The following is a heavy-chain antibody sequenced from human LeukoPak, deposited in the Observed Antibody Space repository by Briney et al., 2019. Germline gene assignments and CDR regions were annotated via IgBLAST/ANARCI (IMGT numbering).Heavy chain of an antibody. J-gene: IGHJ4*02. Sequence: GGSLRLTCAASGFTFNSFTMNWVRQAPGKGLEWVSSISSSSSYIDYADSVKGRFTISRDNAKNSLFLLMNSLRAEDTAVYYCARDRVGGAAAGAGNDYWGQGTLVTVSS. CDR1: GFTFNSFT. V-gene: IGHV3-21*06. CDR3: ARDRVGGAAAGAGNDY. CDR2: ISSSSSYI. D-gene: IGHD6-13*01.